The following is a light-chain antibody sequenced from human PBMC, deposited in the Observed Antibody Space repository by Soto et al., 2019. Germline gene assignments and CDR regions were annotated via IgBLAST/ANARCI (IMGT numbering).Light chain of an antibody. CDR3: CSYPGSNRV. V-gene: IGLV2-23*02. J-gene: IGLJ2*01. CDR2: EVS. Sequence: QSALTQPASVSGSPGQSITISCTGTSTDVGRYNLVSWYQQRPGKVPKLMIYEVSKWPSGVSNRFYGSKSGNTASLTISGRQAEDEADYYCCSYPGSNRVFGGGTTLTVL. CDR1: STDVGRYNL.